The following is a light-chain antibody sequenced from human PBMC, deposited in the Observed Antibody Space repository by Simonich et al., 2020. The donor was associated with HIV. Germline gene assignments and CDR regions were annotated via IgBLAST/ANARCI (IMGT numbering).Light chain of an antibody. CDR2: DAS. CDR1: QSVSSSY. CDR3: QQYGSSPWT. V-gene: IGKV3D-20*01. Sequence: EIVLTQSPGTLSLSPGERATLSCRASQSVSSSYLAWYQQKPGLAPRLLIYDASSRATGIPDRFSGSVSGTDFTLTISRLEPEDFAVYYCQQYGSSPWTFGQGTKVEIK. J-gene: IGKJ1*01.